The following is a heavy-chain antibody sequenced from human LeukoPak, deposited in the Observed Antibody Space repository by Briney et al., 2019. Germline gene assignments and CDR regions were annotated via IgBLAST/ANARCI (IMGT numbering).Heavy chain of an antibody. CDR1: GFTFSSYW. J-gene: IGHJ6*02. CDR3: ASQNKDDYYYYGMDV. V-gene: IGHV3-7*03. CDR2: IKQDGSEK. Sequence: GGSLRLSCAASGFTFSSYWMSWVRQAPGKGLEWVANIKQDGSEKYYVDSVKGRFTISRHNSKNTLYLQMNSLRAEDTAVYYCASQNKDDYYYYGMDVWGQGTTVTVSS. D-gene: IGHD1/OR15-1a*01.